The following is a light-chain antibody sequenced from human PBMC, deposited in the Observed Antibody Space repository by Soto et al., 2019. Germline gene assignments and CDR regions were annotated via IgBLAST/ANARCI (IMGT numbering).Light chain of an antibody. J-gene: IGKJ2*01. CDR1: QSVSSSY. V-gene: IGKV3-20*01. CDR2: GAS. CDR3: QQDGSSPLYT. Sequence: EIVLTQSPGTLSLSPGERATLSCRASQSVSSSYLAWYQQKPGQAPRLLIYGASSRATGIPDRFSGRGSGTDFTLTISRLEPEDLAVYYCQQDGSSPLYTFGQGTKLELK.